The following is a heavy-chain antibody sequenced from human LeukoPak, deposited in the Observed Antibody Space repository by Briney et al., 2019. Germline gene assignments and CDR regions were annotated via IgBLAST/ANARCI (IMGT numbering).Heavy chain of an antibody. D-gene: IGHD2-2*01. CDR3: ARVGQYCSSASCFDY. CDR2: ISAYNGNT. CDR1: GYTFTGYY. J-gene: IGHJ4*02. Sequence: ASVKVSCKASGYTFTGYYMHWVRQAPGQGLEWMGWISAYNGNTDYAQQLQDRVTMTTDTSTNTAYMELRSLKSDDTAVYYCARVGQYCSSASCFDYWGQGTLVTVSS. V-gene: IGHV1-18*04.